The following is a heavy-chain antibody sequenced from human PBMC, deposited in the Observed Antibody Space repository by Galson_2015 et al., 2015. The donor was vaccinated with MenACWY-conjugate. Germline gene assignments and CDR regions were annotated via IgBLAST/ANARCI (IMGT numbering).Heavy chain of an antibody. J-gene: IGHJ6*03. V-gene: IGHV3-23*01. CDR2: ISASGGST. CDR3: VKERGSLSHNYYFYFMGV. CDR1: GFSFRSNA. Sequence: LRLSCAASGFSFRSNAMSWVRQAPGKGLEWVSAISASGGSTYYPDYAKGRFTISRDNSKNTLFLEMNSLRGEDTALYYCVKERGSLSHNYYFYFMGVWGKGTTVTVS. D-gene: IGHD6-6*01.